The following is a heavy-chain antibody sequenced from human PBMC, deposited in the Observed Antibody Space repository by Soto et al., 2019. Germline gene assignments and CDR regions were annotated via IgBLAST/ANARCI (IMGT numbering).Heavy chain of an antibody. J-gene: IGHJ5*02. CDR3: AREGRSSSWHDWFDP. CDR1: GGSVSGYY. V-gene: IGHV4-34*01. D-gene: IGHD6-13*01. Sequence: PSETLSLTCAVYGGSVSGYYWSWIRQPPGKGLEWIGEINHSGSTNYNPSLKSRVTISVDTSKNQFSLKLSSVTAADTAVYYCAREGRSSSWHDWFDPWGQGTLVTVSS. CDR2: INHSGST.